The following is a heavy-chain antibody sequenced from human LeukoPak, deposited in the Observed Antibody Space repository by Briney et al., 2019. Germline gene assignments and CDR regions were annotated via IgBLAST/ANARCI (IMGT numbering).Heavy chain of an antibody. J-gene: IGHJ4*02. CDR1: GDSVSSNSAA. Sequence: SQTLSLTCAISGDSVSSNSAAWHWIRQSPSRGLEWLGSTYYRSKWYNDYAVSVKSRITINPDTSKNQFSLQLNSVTPEDTAVYYCARHLFGSGYYPDYWGQGTLVTVSS. D-gene: IGHD3-22*01. V-gene: IGHV6-1*01. CDR3: ARHLFGSGYYPDY. CDR2: TYYRSKWYN.